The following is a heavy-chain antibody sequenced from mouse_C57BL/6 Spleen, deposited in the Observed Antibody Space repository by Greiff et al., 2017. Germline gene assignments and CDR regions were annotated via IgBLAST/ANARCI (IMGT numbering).Heavy chain of an antibody. Sequence: EVNLVESGGGLVKPGGSLKLSCAASGFTVSDYGMHWVRQAPEKGLEWVAYISSGSSTIYYADTVKGRFTFSRDNAKNTLFLQMTSLRSEDTAMYYCARSHYGSGLDVWGTGATVTVSS. V-gene: IGHV5-17*01. CDR1: GFTVSDYG. CDR3: ARSHYGSGLDV. D-gene: IGHD1-1*01. CDR2: ISSGSSTI. J-gene: IGHJ1*03.